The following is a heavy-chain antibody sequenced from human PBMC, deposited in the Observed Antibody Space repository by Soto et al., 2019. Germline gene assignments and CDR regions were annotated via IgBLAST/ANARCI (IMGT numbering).Heavy chain of an antibody. CDR1: GFSLSTSGVG. J-gene: IGHJ5*02. CDR3: ARNEYSSSRSNWFDP. Sequence: SGPTLVNPTQTLTLTCTFSGFSLSTSGVGVGWIRQPPGKALEWLALIYWNDDKRYSPSLKSRLTITKDTSKNQVVLTMTNMDPVDTATYYCARNEYSSSRSNWFDPWGQGTLVTVSS. D-gene: IGHD6-6*01. CDR2: IYWNDDK. V-gene: IGHV2-5*01.